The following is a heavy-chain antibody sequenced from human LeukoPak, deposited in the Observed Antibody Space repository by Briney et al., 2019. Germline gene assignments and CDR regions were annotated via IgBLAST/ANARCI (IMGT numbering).Heavy chain of an antibody. V-gene: IGHV3-9*01. J-gene: IGHJ4*02. CDR3: AKDSHRDAYYYDSSGYYYCDY. D-gene: IGHD3-22*01. Sequence: GGSLRLSCAASGFTFDDYAMHWVRQAPGKGLEWVSGISWNSGSIGYADSVEGRFTISRDNAKNSLYLQMNSLRAEDTALYYCAKDSHRDAYYYDSSGYYYCDYWGQGTLVTVSS. CDR2: ISWNSGSI. CDR1: GFTFDDYA.